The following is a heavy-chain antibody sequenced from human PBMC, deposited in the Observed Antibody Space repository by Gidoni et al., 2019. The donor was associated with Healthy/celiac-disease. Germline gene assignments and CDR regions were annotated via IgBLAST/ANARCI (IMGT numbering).Heavy chain of an antibody. CDR2: IYYSGST. Sequence: QVQLQESGPGLVKPSATLSLTCTVSGGSISSYYWSWIRQPPGKGLEWIGYIYYSGSTNYNPSLKSRVTISVDTSKNQFALKLSSVTAADTAVYYCARDLELQGGAFDIWGQGTMVTVSS. J-gene: IGHJ3*02. CDR3: ARDLELQGGAFDI. V-gene: IGHV4-59*01. CDR1: GGSISSYY. D-gene: IGHD1-7*01.